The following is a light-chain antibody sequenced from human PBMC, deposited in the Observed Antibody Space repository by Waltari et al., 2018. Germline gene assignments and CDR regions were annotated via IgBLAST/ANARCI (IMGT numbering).Light chain of an antibody. V-gene: IGLV1-40*01. CDR3: QAYDSGLSGVL. J-gene: IGLJ2*01. Sequence: QSVLPQPPSVSGAPGQRVTISCTGTSHNIGAGYDVHWYQQLPGSPPKLLSHGDTNRPSGVPDRFSGSKSGTSASLTITGLQAEDEADYYCQAYDSGLSGVLFGGGTKLTVL. CDR2: GDT. CDR1: SHNIGAGYD.